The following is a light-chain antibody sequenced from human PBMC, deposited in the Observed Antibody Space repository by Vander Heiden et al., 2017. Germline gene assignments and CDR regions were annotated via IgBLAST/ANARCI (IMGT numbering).Light chain of an antibody. CDR3: QAWDSSIRDV. CDR2: QDR. CDR1: QLGDKF. Sequence: SYELTQLPSVSVPQGQAASITRAGEQLGDKFVSWYQHKPGQSPVLVMYQDRRRPSGIPDRFAASHSGNTATLTIGDIQAMDEADYYCQAWDSSIRDVVGSGTKVTVL. J-gene: IGLJ1*01. V-gene: IGLV3-1*01.